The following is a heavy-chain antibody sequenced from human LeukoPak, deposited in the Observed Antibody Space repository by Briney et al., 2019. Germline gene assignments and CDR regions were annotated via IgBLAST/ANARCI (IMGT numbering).Heavy chain of an antibody. J-gene: IGHJ4*02. CDR3: AKDKQLSRGNYFDY. Sequence: PGGSLRLSCVASGFTFSSYGMSWVRQAPGKGLEWVAVISYDGSNKYYADSVKGRFTISRDNSKNTLYLQMNSLRAEDTAVYYCAKDKQLSRGNYFDYWGQGTLVTVSS. CDR1: GFTFSSYG. CDR2: ISYDGSNK. D-gene: IGHD5-18*01. V-gene: IGHV3-30*18.